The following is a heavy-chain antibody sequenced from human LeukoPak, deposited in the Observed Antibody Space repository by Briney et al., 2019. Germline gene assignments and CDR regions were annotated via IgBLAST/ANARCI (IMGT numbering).Heavy chain of an antibody. J-gene: IGHJ4*02. Sequence: GGSLRLSCAASGFTVSSNYMSWVHQAPGKGLEWVSVIYSGGTTYYADSVKGRFTISRDNSKNTLYLQMSSLRAEDTAVYYCARLTVTYYFDYWGQGTLVTVSS. CDR2: IYSGGTT. CDR3: ARLTVTYYFDY. D-gene: IGHD4-17*01. V-gene: IGHV3-53*01. CDR1: GFTVSSNY.